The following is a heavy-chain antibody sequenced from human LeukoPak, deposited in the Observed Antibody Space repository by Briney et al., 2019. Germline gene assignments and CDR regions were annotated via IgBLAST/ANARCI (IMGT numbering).Heavy chain of an antibody. V-gene: IGHV5-51*01. CDR2: IYPGDSDT. Sequence: GESLKISCKGSGYSFTSYWIGWVRQMPGKGLEWMGIIYPGDSDTRYSPSFQGQVTISADKSISTAYLQWSSLKASDTAMYYCARSIAAPYYYYYYYMDVLGKGTTVTVSS. CDR3: ARSIAAPYYYYYYYMDV. CDR1: GYSFTSYW. J-gene: IGHJ6*03. D-gene: IGHD6-13*01.